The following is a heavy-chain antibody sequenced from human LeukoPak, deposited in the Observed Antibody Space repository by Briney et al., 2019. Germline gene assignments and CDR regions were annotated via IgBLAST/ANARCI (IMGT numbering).Heavy chain of an antibody. CDR3: AKTLVPGRGRLAY. CDR1: GFTFSTYA. CDR2: ISVSGGTT. V-gene: IGHV3-23*01. D-gene: IGHD2-2*01. Sequence: GGSLRLSCAASGFTFSTYAMSWVRQAPGKGLEWVSAISVSGGTTFYADYVKGRFTISRDNSKNTLFLQMDSLRAEDTAVYYCAKTLVPGRGRLAYWGQGTLVTVSS. J-gene: IGHJ4*02.